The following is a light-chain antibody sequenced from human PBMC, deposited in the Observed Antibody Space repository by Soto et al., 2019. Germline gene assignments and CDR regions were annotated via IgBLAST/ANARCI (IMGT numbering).Light chain of an antibody. J-gene: IGLJ2*01. CDR1: SSDVGGYNY. Sequence: QSALTQPASVSGSPGQSITISCTGTSSDVGGYNYVSWYQQHPGKAPKLMIYEVSNRPSEVSNRFSGSKSGNTASLTISGLQAEDEADYSCSSYTSSSTLVFGGGTPLNVL. CDR3: SSYTSSSTLV. V-gene: IGLV2-14*01. CDR2: EVS.